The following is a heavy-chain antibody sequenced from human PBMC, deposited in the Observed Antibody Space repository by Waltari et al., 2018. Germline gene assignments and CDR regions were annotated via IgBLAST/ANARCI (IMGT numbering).Heavy chain of an antibody. CDR3: ARDPSGYVNDAFDI. CDR2: IYDSGST. J-gene: IGHJ3*02. CDR1: GGSISSHY. Sequence: QVQLQESGPGLVKPSETLSLNCPVSGGSISSHYWSWIRPPPGKGLEWIGYIYDSGSTNYNPSLRSRVTISVDTSKNQFSLKLSAVTAADTAVYYCARDPSGYVNDAFDIWGQGTMVTVSS. V-gene: IGHV4-59*11. D-gene: IGHD5-12*01.